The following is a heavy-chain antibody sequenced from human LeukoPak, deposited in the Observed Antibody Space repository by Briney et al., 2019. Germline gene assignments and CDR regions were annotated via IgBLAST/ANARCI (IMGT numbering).Heavy chain of an antibody. Sequence: GGSLRLSCAASGSTFSSYAMHWVRQAPGKGLEWVAVISYDGSNKYYADSVKGRFTISRDNSKNTLYLQMNSLRAEDTAVYYCARDLDWTFDYWGQGTLVTVSS. CDR3: ARDLDWTFDY. CDR1: GSTFSSYA. D-gene: IGHD3/OR15-3a*01. J-gene: IGHJ4*02. CDR2: ISYDGSNK. V-gene: IGHV3-30*04.